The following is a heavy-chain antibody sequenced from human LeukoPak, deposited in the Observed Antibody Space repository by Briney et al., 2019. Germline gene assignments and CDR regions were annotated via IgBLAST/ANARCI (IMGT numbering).Heavy chain of an antibody. CDR2: MYYSGTT. J-gene: IGHJ4*02. D-gene: IGHD5-24*01. CDR3: ANLGPPGRDHYLES. V-gene: IGHV4-39*01. Sequence: SETLSLTCTVSGYSISSSSYYWGWIRQPPGKGLEWIGLMYYSGTTYYNPSLKSRVTISVDTSKNQFSLNLISVTAADTAVYYCANLGPPGRDHYLESWGQGTLVTVSS. CDR1: GYSISSSSYY.